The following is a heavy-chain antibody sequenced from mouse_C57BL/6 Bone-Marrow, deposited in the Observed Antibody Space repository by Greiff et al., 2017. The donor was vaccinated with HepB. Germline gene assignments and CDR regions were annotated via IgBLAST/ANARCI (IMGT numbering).Heavy chain of an antibody. CDR1: GFTFSSYG. V-gene: IGHV5-6*01. CDR2: ISSGGSYT. J-gene: IGHJ1*03. Sequence: DVHLVESGGDLVKPGGSLKLSCAASGFTFSSYGMSWVRQTPDKRLEWVATISSGGSYTYYPDSVKGRFTISRDNAKNTLYLQMSSLKSEDTAMYYCARRGYYRNFDVCGTGTTVTVSS. CDR3: ARRGYYRNFDV. D-gene: IGHD2-14*01.